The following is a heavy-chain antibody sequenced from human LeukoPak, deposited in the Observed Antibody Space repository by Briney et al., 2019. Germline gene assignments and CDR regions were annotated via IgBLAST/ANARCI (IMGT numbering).Heavy chain of an antibody. Sequence: GGSLRLSCAASGFTFNNYPIHWVRQAPGKGLEYVSAISSNGDNIYYANSVKGRFTVSRDNSKNTVYLQMGSLRPDDMAVYYCARERPDYGGNVDYWGQGTLVTVSS. J-gene: IGHJ4*02. V-gene: IGHV3-64*01. CDR1: GFTFNNYP. CDR2: ISSNGDNI. CDR3: ARERPDYGGNVDY. D-gene: IGHD4-23*01.